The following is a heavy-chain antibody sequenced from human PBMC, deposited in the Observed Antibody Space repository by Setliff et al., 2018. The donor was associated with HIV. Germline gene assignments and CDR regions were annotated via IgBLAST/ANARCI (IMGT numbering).Heavy chain of an antibody. CDR3: ARHTVFVRYFDH. J-gene: IGHJ4*02. CDR1: AASIRSHY. D-gene: IGHD2-2*02. CDR2: FYYTGST. Sequence: WETLSLTCTVSAASIRSHYWSWIRQSPGKGLEWIGNFYYTGSTDYNPSFKSRVTISLDKSNNQISLNLSSATAADTAVYYCARHTVFVRYFDHWGQGMLVTVSS. V-gene: IGHV4-59*11.